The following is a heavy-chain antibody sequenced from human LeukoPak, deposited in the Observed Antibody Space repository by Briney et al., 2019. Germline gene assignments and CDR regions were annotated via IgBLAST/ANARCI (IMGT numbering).Heavy chain of an antibody. CDR2: IYHSGST. J-gene: IGHJ4*02. V-gene: IGHV4-30-2*01. Sequence: PSETLSLTCAVSGGSISSGGYSWSWIRQPPGKGLEWIGYIYHSGSTYYNPSLKSRVTISVDRSKNQFSLKLSSVTAADTAVYYCARRTQNNYYDSSGYQTWFDYWGQGTLVTVSS. D-gene: IGHD3-22*01. CDR3: ARRTQNNYYDSSGYQTWFDY. CDR1: GGSISSGGYS.